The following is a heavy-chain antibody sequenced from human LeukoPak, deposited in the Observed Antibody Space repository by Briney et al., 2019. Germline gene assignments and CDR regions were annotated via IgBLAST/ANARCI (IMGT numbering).Heavy chain of an antibody. D-gene: IGHD3-10*01. CDR2: INPSGGST. J-gene: IGHJ4*02. Sequence: GASVKVSCKASGYIFTSYFMHWVRQAPGQGLEWMGIINPSGGSTTYAQKFQGRVTMTRDTSTRTVYMELSSLGSEDTAVYYCARDSRGSGTITIDYWGQGTLVTVSS. V-gene: IGHV1-46*01. CDR1: GYIFTSYF. CDR3: ARDSRGSGTITIDY.